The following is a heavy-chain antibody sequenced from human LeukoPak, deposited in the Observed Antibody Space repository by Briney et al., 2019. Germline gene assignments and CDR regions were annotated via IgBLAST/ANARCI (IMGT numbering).Heavy chain of an antibody. CDR1: GGSISSYS. V-gene: IGHV4-59*01. D-gene: IGHD3-9*01. CDR2: IYYSGST. CDR3: AGNAGDILTGYYTFDY. Sequence: ASETLSLTCTASGGSISSYSWSWIRQPPGKGLEWIGYIYYSGSTNYNPSLKSRVTISVDTSKNQFSLKLSSVTAADTAVYYCAGNAGDILTGYYTFDYWGQGTLVTVSS. J-gene: IGHJ4*02.